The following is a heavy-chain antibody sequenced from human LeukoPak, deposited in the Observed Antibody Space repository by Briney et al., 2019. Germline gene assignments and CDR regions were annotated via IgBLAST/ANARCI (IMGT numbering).Heavy chain of an antibody. CDR1: GGSISIYY. J-gene: IGHJ4*02. Sequence: LSLTCXVSGGSISIYYWTWIRQIPGKGLEWIGYIYYTGTTNYNPLFESRATISVDTSKNQCSLKLTSVTAADTAVYFCARGEDFERYYLAYWGQGTLVTVSS. CDR3: ARGEDFERYYLAY. V-gene: IGHV4-59*01. D-gene: IGHD3-9*01. CDR2: IYYTGTT.